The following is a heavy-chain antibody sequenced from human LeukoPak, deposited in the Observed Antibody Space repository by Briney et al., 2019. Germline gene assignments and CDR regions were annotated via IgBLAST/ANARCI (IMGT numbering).Heavy chain of an antibody. V-gene: IGHV4-59*08. Sequence: SETLSLTCTVSGGSISSYYWSWIRQPPGKGLEWIGYIYYSGSTNYNPSLRSRVTISVDTSKNQFSLKLSSVTAADTAVYYCASIGFYYDSSGYLWNYWGQGTLVTVS. CDR2: IYYSGST. CDR1: GGSISSYY. D-gene: IGHD3-22*01. J-gene: IGHJ4*02. CDR3: ASIGFYYDSSGYLWNY.